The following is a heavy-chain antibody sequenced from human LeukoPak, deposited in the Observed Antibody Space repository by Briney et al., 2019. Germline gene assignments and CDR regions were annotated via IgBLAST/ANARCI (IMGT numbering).Heavy chain of an antibody. V-gene: IGHV3-53*01. CDR1: GFPFTNNY. D-gene: IGHD1-26*01. Sequence: GGSLRLSCVASGFPFTNNYMSWVRRAPGRGLEWVSVINVGGSVSYAESVKGRFTISRDNSNSTLYLQMNSLRVEDTALYYCARVRRQVGSRWFDSWGQGTLVTVSS. CDR2: INVGGSV. CDR3: ARVRRQVGSRWFDS. J-gene: IGHJ5*01.